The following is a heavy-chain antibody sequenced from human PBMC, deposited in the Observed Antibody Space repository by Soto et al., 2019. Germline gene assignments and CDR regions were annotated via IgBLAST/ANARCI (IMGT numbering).Heavy chain of an antibody. J-gene: IGHJ5*02. Sequence: PXASLWLTCTVCGGCISSSSYYGGWIRQPPGKGLEWIGSIYYSGSTYYNPSLKSRVTISVDTSKNQFSLKLSSVTAADTAVYYCARLHYDYVWGSYRPGWFDPWGQRTLVTVSS. CDR1: GGCISSSSYY. D-gene: IGHD3-16*02. CDR2: IYYSGST. V-gene: IGHV4-39*01. CDR3: ARLHYDYVWGSYRPGWFDP.